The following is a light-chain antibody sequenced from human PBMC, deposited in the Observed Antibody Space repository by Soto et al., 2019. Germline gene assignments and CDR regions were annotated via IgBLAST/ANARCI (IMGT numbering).Light chain of an antibody. V-gene: IGKV1-27*01. CDR2: AAS. CDR3: QNYSSVPL. Sequence: DIQMTQSPSSLSASVGDRVTITCRASQGISNYIAWYQQKTRKAPKILIYAASTLQTGVPSRISGGGSGTNITHSINSLQPEDVATYYCQNYSSVPLFGPGTKVDIK. CDR1: QGISNY. J-gene: IGKJ3*01.